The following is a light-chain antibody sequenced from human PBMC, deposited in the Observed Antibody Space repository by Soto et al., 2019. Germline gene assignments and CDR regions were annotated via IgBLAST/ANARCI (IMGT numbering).Light chain of an antibody. V-gene: IGLV2-23*01. CDR3: CSYAGSSLYV. CDR1: SSDVGSYNL. Sequence: QSALTQPASVSGSPGQSITISCTGTSSDVGSYNLVSWYQQHPGKAPKLMIYEGSKRPSGVSNRFSGSKSGNTASLTISGLQAEAEADYYCCSYAGSSLYVFGTGTKVTVL. CDR2: EGS. J-gene: IGLJ1*01.